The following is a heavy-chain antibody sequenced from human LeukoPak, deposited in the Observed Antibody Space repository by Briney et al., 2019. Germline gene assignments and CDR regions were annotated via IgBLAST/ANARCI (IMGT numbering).Heavy chain of an antibody. CDR2: IYYSENPYYDPSLKSRDT. CDR1: GASISSSSYY. D-gene: IGHD6-13*01. CDR3: ASPRAERSTWYAVDY. J-gene: IGHJ4*02. Sequence: PSETLSLTCTVSGASISSSSYYWGWIRQPPGKGLEWIGSIYYSENPYYDPSLKSRDTYYNPSLKSRVTISVDTSKNQFSLKLSSVTAADTAVYYCASPRAERSTWYAVDYWGQGTLVTVSA. V-gene: IGHV4-39*07.